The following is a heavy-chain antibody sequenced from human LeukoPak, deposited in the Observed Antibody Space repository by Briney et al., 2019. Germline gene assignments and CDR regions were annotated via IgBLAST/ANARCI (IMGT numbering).Heavy chain of an antibody. V-gene: IGHV1-69*05. CDR1: GGTFSSYA. D-gene: IGHD3-22*01. CDR3: ARARGEAYYDSSGYYY. Sequence: VASVKVSCKASGGTFSSYAINWVRQAPGQGLEWMGGIIPIFGTANYAQKFQGRVTITTDESTSTAYMELSSLRSEDTAVYYCARARGEAYYDSSGYYYWGQGTLVTVSS. CDR2: IIPIFGTA. J-gene: IGHJ4*02.